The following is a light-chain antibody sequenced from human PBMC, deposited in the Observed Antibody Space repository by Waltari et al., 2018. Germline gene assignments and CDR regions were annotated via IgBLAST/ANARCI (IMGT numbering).Light chain of an antibody. CDR1: SSDVGDYNF. Sequence: QSALTQPASVSGSPGQSITISCTGTSSDVGDYNFVSWYQQHPGQAPKLMIYEVSNRPSGVSNRFSGSKSGNTASLTISGLQAEDEADYYCSSYTSTNTYVFGTGTKVTVL. CDR3: SSYTSTNTYV. J-gene: IGLJ1*01. CDR2: EVS. V-gene: IGLV2-14*01.